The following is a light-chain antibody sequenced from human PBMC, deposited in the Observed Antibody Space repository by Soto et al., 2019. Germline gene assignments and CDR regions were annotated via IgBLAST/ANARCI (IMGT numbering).Light chain of an antibody. CDR1: QSLNRN. Sequence: EILMTQSPATLSVSPGERATLSCRASQSLNRNLAWYQQKPGQAPRLIIYGASTRASGIPARFGGSGSGTEGTRFILSMQSQEFALFDGQHYKDRPPAFTFGPGTKVDL. V-gene: IGKV3D-15*01. CDR3: QHYKDRPPAFT. CDR2: GAS. J-gene: IGKJ3*01.